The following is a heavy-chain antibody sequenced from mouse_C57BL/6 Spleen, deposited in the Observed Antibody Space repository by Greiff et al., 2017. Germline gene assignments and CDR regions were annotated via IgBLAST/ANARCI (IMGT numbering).Heavy chain of an antibody. CDR3: ARGQGSARYYAMDY. Sequence: EVQRVESGGGLVKPGGSLKLSCAASGFTFSDYGMHWVRQAPEKGLEWVAYISSGSSTIYYADTVKGRFTISRDNAKNTLFLQMTSLRSEDTAMYYCARGQGSARYYAMDYWGQGTSVTVSS. J-gene: IGHJ4*01. D-gene: IGHD6-1*01. CDR1: GFTFSDYG. V-gene: IGHV5-17*01. CDR2: ISSGSSTI.